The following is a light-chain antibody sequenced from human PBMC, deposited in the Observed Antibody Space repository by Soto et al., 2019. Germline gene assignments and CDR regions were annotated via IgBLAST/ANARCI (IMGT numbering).Light chain of an antibody. V-gene: IGKV3-20*01. J-gene: IGKJ1*01. CDR3: QQYNNWPWT. CDR2: GAS. Sequence: EIVLTQSPGTLSVSPGERATVSCRASQSVSSNYLAWYQQKPGQAPRLLIYGASSRATGIPDRFSGSGSGTDFTLTISGLEPEDFAVYYCQQYNNWPWTFGQGTKVDIK. CDR1: QSVSSNY.